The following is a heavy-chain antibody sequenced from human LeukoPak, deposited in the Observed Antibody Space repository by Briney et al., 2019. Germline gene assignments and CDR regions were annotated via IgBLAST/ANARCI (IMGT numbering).Heavy chain of an antibody. D-gene: IGHD3-22*01. Sequence: LGESLKISCKGSGYSFTSYWIGWVRQMPGKVLEWMGIIYPGDSDTRYSPSFQGQVTISADKSISTAYLQWSSLKASDTAMYYCARLNTYYYDSSGYYLGYWGQGTLVTVSS. V-gene: IGHV5-51*01. CDR2: IYPGDSDT. CDR1: GYSFTSYW. J-gene: IGHJ4*02. CDR3: ARLNTYYYDSSGYYLGY.